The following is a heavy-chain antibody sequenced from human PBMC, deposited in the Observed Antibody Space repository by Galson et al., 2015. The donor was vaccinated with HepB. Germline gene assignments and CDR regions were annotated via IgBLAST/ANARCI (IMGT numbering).Heavy chain of an antibody. D-gene: IGHD1-14*01. V-gene: IGHV3-30*04. CDR2: ISDDGRNK. CDR3: ASSPGTATTSFDY. J-gene: IGHJ4*02. CDR1: GFTFSRFP. Sequence: SLRLSCAASGFTFSRFPMNWVRQAPGKGLEWVAIISDDGRNKYYADSVKGRFTISRDNSRSTLYLQMNSVRVEDRAVYYCASSPGTATTSFDYWGQGALVTVSS.